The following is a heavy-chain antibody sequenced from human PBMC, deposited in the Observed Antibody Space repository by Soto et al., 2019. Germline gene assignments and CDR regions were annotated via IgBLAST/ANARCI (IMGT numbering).Heavy chain of an antibody. CDR2: ISFSSSNI. D-gene: IGHD6-19*01. CDR1: GFTFSSFS. J-gene: IGHJ6*02. V-gene: IGHV3-21*01. Sequence: EVSLVESGGGLVKPGGSLRLSCAASGFTFSSFSMNWVRQAPGKGLEWVASISFSSSNIYHADSLKGRFTISRDNAQNALYLQMNGLRAEDTAEDYCARSPQWTPLLRGGMDVWGRGTTVIVAS. CDR3: ARSPQWTPLLRGGMDV.